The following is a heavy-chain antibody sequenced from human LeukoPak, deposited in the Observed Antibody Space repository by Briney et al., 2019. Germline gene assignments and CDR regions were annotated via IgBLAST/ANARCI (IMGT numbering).Heavy chain of an antibody. V-gene: IGHV4-34*01. D-gene: IGHD3-16*01. CDR2: IYYSGST. CDR1: GGSFSGYY. J-gene: IGHJ5*02. CDR3: ARYAPWRGMFDP. Sequence: RSSETLSLTCAVYGGSFSGYYWSWIRQPPGKGLEWIGSIYYSGSTYYNPSLKSRVTISVDTSKNQFSLKLSSVTAADTAVYYCARYAPWRGMFDPWGQGTLVTVSS.